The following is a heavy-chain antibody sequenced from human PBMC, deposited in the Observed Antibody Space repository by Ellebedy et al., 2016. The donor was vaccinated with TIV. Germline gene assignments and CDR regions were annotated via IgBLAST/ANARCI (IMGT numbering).Heavy chain of an antibody. CDR3: ASDGSYGDHLSPAYAFVF. V-gene: IGHV3-7*01. CDR1: GFSFRSYW. D-gene: IGHD1-26*01. J-gene: IGHJ3*01. Sequence: GESLKISCAASGFSFRSYWMTWVRQAPGKGLEWVANINQDATKTFYVDSVEGRFTISRDNAKNSLFLQMNSLRAEDTAVYYCASDGSYGDHLSPAYAFVFWGQGTTVTVSS. CDR2: INQDATKT.